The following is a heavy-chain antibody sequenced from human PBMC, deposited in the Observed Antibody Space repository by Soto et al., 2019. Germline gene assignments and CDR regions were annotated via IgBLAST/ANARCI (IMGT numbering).Heavy chain of an antibody. CDR2: ISEYGDS. CDR1: GYIVTKSG. V-gene: IGHV1-18*01. J-gene: IGHJ3*01. Sequence: QVQLVQSGAEVKRPGATVKVSCKASGYIVTKSGINWLRQAPGQGLEWMGCISEYGDSNYSEKFQDRVSLTTDTYTNTAYMELRSLGSDDTGVYYCARGGGAYDVGGQGTKIPVSS. CDR3: ARGGGAYDV.